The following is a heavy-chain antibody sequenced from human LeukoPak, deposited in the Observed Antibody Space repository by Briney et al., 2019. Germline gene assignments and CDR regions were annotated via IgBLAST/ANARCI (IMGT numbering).Heavy chain of an antibody. Sequence: SETLSLTCTVSGGSISGSSLYWVWKRPPQGQELEWNGSIYYGGSTHYNPSLQSRAPRSADTPKNPSSLTPSSLTATDTAIHYCATPYPGGAWGQGILVTVSS. V-gene: IGHV4-39*02. J-gene: IGHJ5*02. D-gene: IGHD4-23*01. CDR1: GGSISGSSLY. CDR2: IYYGGST. CDR3: ATPYPGGA.